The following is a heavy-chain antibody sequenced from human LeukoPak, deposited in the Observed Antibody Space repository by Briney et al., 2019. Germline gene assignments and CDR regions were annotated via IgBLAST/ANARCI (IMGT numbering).Heavy chain of an antibody. J-gene: IGHJ6*02. CDR2: ISSSGDYI. Sequence: VRPGGSLRLSCAASGFTFNAYSMNWVRQAPGKGLEWVSSISSSGDYIYYADSLKGRFTISRDNAKNSLFLQMNSLRAEDTAVYYCARDGVPACCYAMDVWGQGTTVTVSS. CDR3: ARDGVPACCYAMDV. CDR1: GFTFNAYS. D-gene: IGHD2-15*01. V-gene: IGHV3-21*01.